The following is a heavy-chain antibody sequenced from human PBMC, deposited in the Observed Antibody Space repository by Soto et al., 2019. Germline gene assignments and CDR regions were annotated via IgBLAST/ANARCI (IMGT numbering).Heavy chain of an antibody. CDR1: GGSFSGYY. CDR2: INHSGST. CDR3: ARGYDILTGYPIEPPFDY. D-gene: IGHD3-9*01. V-gene: IGHV4-34*01. Sequence: SETLSLTCAVYGGSFSGYYWSWIRQPPGKGLEWIGEINHSGSTNYNPSLKSRVTISVDTSKNQFSLKLSSVTAADTAVYYCARGYDILTGYPIEPPFDYWGQGTLVTVSS. J-gene: IGHJ4*02.